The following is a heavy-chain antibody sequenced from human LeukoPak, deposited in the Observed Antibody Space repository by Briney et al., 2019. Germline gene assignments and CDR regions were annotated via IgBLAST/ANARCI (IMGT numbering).Heavy chain of an antibody. CDR3: ARVDYVAGWFDP. Sequence: PSETLSLTCAVYGGSFSGYYWSWVRQPPGKGLEWIGEINHSGSTNYNPSLKSRVTISVDTSKNQFSLKLSSVTAADTAVYYCARVDYVAGWFDPWGQGTLVTVSS. D-gene: IGHD4-17*01. CDR2: INHSGST. CDR1: GGSFSGYY. V-gene: IGHV4-34*01. J-gene: IGHJ5*02.